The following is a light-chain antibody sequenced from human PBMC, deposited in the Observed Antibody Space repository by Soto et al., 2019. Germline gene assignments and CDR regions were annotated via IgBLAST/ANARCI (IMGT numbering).Light chain of an antibody. J-gene: IGLJ1*01. CDR2: EAF. V-gene: IGLV2-14*02. Sequence: QSALTQPASVSGSPGQSITISCTATSSDVGSYNLVSWYRQHPDKAPKLLIYEAFKRPSGVSPRFSGSKSGNTASLTVSGLQAEDEADYYCSSHAGSNNYVFGTGTKVTVL. CDR1: SSDVGSYNL. CDR3: SSHAGSNNYV.